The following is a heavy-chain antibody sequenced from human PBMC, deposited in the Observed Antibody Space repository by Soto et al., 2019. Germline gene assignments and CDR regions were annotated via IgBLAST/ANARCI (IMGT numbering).Heavy chain of an antibody. CDR3: VNVLARGVGVPRFYFDS. CDR1: GFTFSNSW. V-gene: IGHV3-74*01. D-gene: IGHD1-1*01. CDR2: INADGTST. J-gene: IGHJ4*02. Sequence: DVQLVESGGGLVQPGGSLRLSCAASGFTFSNSWMHWVRQVSGKGLEWVSRINADGTSTSYADSVKGRFTISRDNAKNTLYLHVNSLRAEDTAVYYCVNVLARGVGVPRFYFDSWGQGALVPVSS.